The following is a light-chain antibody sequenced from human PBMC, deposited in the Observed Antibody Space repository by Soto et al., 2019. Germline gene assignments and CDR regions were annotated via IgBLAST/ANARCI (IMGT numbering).Light chain of an antibody. CDR2: EVS. CDR3: STYSSISTRV. CDR1: SSDVGSYNY. Sequence: QSALTQPASVSGSAGQSITISCTGTSSDVGSYNYVSWYQQHPGKAPQLMIYEVSNRPSGVSNRFSGSKSGNTASLTISGLQAEDEANYYCSTYSSISTRVFGGGTQLTVL. V-gene: IGLV2-14*01. J-gene: IGLJ3*02.